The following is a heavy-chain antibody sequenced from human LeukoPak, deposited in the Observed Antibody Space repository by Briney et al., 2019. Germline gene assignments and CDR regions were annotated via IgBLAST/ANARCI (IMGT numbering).Heavy chain of an antibody. CDR1: GGSISSYY. D-gene: IGHD4-17*01. V-gene: IGHV4-59*12. Sequence: PSETLSLTCTVSGGSISSYYWSWIRQPPGKGLEWIGYIYYSGSIKYNPSLKSRVTISVDTSKNQISLKLNSVTAADTAVYYCAREVGGDYDALDYWGQGTLVTVSS. J-gene: IGHJ4*02. CDR2: IYYSGSI. CDR3: AREVGGDYDALDY.